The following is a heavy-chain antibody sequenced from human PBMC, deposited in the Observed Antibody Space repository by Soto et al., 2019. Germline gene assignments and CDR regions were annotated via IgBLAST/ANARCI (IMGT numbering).Heavy chain of an antibody. CDR2: IYYSGST. CDR1: GGSISSGGYY. CDR3: ARYGYYFYGLDV. D-gene: IGHD4-17*01. Sequence: SETLSLTCTVSGGSISSGGYYWRWIRQHPGKGLEWIGYIYYSGSTYYNPSLKSRVTLSADTPKNKFSLKLRSVPAAATAVYYCARYGYYFYGLDVWGQGTTVTGSS. J-gene: IGHJ6*02. V-gene: IGHV4-31*03.